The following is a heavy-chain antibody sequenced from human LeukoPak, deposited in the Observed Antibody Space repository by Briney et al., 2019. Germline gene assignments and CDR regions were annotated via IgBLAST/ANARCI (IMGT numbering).Heavy chain of an antibody. CDR2: IIPIFGTA. Sequence: SVKVSCKASGGTFSSYAISWVRQAPGQGLEWMGGIIPIFGTANYAQKFQGRVTITADKSTSTAYMELSSLRSEDTAVYYCARGLQVYYDFWSGYYGYYYYYMDVWGKGTTVTVSS. V-gene: IGHV1-69*06. CDR1: GGTFSSYA. D-gene: IGHD3-3*01. J-gene: IGHJ6*03. CDR3: ARGLQVYYDFWSGYYGYYYYYMDV.